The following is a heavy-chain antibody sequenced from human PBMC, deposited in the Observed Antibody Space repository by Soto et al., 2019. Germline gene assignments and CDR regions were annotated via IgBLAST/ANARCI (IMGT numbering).Heavy chain of an antibody. J-gene: IGHJ6*03. D-gene: IGHD5-18*01. V-gene: IGHV1-58*02. CDR1: GFTFTSSA. CDR2: IVVGSGNT. Sequence: GASVKVSCKASGFTFTSSAMQWVRQARGQRLEWIGWIVVGSGNTNYAQKFQERVTITRDMSTSTAYMELSSLRSEDTAVYYCAAVPTAMVTHYYYYMDVWGKGTTVTVSS. CDR3: AAVPTAMVTHYYYYMDV.